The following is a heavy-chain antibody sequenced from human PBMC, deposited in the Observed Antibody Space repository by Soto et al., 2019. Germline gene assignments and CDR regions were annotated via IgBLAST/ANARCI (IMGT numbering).Heavy chain of an antibody. CDR1: GFTFSSYG. CDR2: ISYDGSNK. Sequence: GGSLRLSCAASGFTFSSYGMHWVRQAPGKGLEWVAVISYDGSNKYYADSVKGRFTISRDNSKNTLYLQMNSLRAEDTAVYYCAKEGYDYIWGSYRKLNYFDYWGQGTLVTVSS. D-gene: IGHD3-16*02. CDR3: AKEGYDYIWGSYRKLNYFDY. J-gene: IGHJ4*02. V-gene: IGHV3-30*18.